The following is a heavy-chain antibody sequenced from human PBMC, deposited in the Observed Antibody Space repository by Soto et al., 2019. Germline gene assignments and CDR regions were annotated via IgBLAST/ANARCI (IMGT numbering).Heavy chain of an antibody. CDR1: GFTFGDYW. J-gene: IGHJ4*02. CDR3: ARDYPGGSYYDY. D-gene: IGHD1-26*01. Sequence: GGSLRLSCAASGFTFGDYWMTWVRQAPGKGLEWVARINQDGSEKYYVDSVKGRFTISRDNAKNSLYLQMNSLRAEDTAVYYCARDYPGGSYYDYWGQGTLVTVSS. V-gene: IGHV3-7*03. CDR2: INQDGSEK.